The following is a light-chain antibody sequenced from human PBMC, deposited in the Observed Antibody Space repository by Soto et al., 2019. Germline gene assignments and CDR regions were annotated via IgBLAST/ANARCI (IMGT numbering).Light chain of an antibody. CDR3: TSFTSSNTWL. CDR2: EVA. Sequence: QPVLTQPASVSGSPGQSITISCTGTSSDVGRYDYVSWFQQHPGKAPKLMIYEVANRPSGVSDRFSGSKSGNTASLTISGLQAEDEADYYCTSFTSSNTWLFGGGTKLTVL. CDR1: SSDVGRYDY. J-gene: IGLJ3*02. V-gene: IGLV2-14*01.